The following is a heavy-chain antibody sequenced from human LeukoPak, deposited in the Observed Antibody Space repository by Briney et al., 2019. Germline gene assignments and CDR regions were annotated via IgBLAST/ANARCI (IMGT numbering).Heavy chain of an antibody. V-gene: IGHV4-4*07. Sequence: SETLSLTCTVSGDSISYYYWSWIRQPAGKGLEWIGRIYISGSTNYNPSLKSRVTMSIDTSKNQFSLKLTSVTAADTAAYYCARKGGDDAFDFWGQGTMVTVSS. CDR2: IYISGST. J-gene: IGHJ3*01. CDR1: GDSISYYY. D-gene: IGHD7-27*01. CDR3: ARKGGDDAFDF.